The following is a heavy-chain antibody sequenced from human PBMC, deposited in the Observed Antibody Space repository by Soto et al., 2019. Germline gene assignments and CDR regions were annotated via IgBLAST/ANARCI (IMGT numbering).Heavy chain of an antibody. CDR3: ARLICSGGSCQRLDF. V-gene: IGHV4-30-2*01. Sequence: QLQLQESGSGLVKPSQTLSLTCAVSGGSIISGAYSWSWIRQPPGKGLEWIGYIHHSGSSYYNPSLKSRVTMSVDRSKNQFSLKVSSVTAADTALYYCARLICSGGSCQRLDFWGQGTLVTVSS. CDR2: IHHSGSS. D-gene: IGHD2-15*01. CDR1: GGSIISGAYS. J-gene: IGHJ4*02.